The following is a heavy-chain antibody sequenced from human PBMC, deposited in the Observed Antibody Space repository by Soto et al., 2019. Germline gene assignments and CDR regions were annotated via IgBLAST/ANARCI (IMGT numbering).Heavy chain of an antibody. V-gene: IGHV3-23*01. D-gene: IGHD3-10*01. CDR3: AVLYYGSGSYYHDAFDI. Sequence: GGSLRLSCAASGFTFSSYAMSWVRQAPGKGLEWVSAISGSGGSTYYADSVKGRFTISRDNSKNTLYLQMNSLRAEDTAVYYCAVLYYGSGSYYHDAFDIWGQGTMVTVSS. CDR1: GFTFSSYA. CDR2: ISGSGGST. J-gene: IGHJ3*02.